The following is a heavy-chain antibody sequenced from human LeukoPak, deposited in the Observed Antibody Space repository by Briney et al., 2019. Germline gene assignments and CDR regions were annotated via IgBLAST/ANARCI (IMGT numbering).Heavy chain of an antibody. J-gene: IGHJ5*02. D-gene: IGHD4-11*01. CDR1: GGSISSGSYC. V-gene: IGHV4-61*01. CDR2: IYYSGST. Sequence: PSETLSLTCTVSGGSISSGSYCWSWIRQPPGKGLEWIGYIYYSGSTNYNPSLKSRVTISVDTSKNQFSLKLSSVTAADPAVYYCARSRHSNYYWFDPWGKETLVTVSS. CDR3: ARSRHSNYYWFDP.